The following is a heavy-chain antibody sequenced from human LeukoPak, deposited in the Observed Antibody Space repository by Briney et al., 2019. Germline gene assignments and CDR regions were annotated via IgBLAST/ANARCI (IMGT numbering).Heavy chain of an antibody. V-gene: IGHV1-2*02. CDR3: ARGQLHSSSWYDY. Sequence: ASVKVSCKASGYTFTGYYMHWVRQAPGQGLEWMGWINPHNGGTSYAQKLQGRVTMTRDTSITTAYMELPSLTSDDTAVYYCARGQLHSSSWYDYWGQGTLVTVSS. CDR1: GYTFTGYY. J-gene: IGHJ4*02. CDR2: INPHNGGT. D-gene: IGHD6-13*01.